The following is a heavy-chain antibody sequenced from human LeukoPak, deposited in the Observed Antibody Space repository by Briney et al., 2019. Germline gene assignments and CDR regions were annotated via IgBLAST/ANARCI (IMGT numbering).Heavy chain of an antibody. V-gene: IGHV4-4*02. D-gene: IGHD5-18*01. J-gene: IGHJ2*01. CDR3: ARPVDTAMPPNWYFDL. Sequence: PSGTLSLTCAVSGGSISSSNWWSWVRQPPGKGLEWIGEIYHSGSTNYNPSLRSRVTISVDKSKNQFSLKLSSVTAADTAVYYCARPVDTAMPPNWYFDLWGRGTLVTVSS. CDR1: GGSISSSNW. CDR2: IYHSGST.